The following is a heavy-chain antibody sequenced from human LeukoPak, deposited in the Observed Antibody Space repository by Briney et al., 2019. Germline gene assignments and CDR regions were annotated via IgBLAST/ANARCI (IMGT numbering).Heavy chain of an antibody. CDR1: GFTFSSYS. CDR3: AKASHRRGSYPTDY. CDR2: ISSSSSYI. Sequence: GGSLRLSCAASGFTFSSYSMNWVRQAPGKGLEWVSSISSSSSYIYYADSVKGRFTISRDNSKNTLYLQMNSLRAEDTAVYYCAKASHRRGSYPTDYWGQGTLVTVSS. J-gene: IGHJ4*02. V-gene: IGHV3-21*04. D-gene: IGHD1-26*01.